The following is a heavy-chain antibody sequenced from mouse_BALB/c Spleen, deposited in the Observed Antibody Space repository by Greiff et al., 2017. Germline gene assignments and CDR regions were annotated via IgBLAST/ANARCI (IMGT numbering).Heavy chain of an antibody. CDR3: ARLLPMDY. CDR2: IYPGDGDT. Sequence: QVQLQQSGAELVRPGSSVKISCKASGYAFSSYWMNWVKQRPGQGLEWIGQIYPGDGDTNYNGKFKGKATLTADKYSSTAYMQLSSLTSEDSAVYFCARLLPMDYWGQGTSVTVSS. V-gene: IGHV1-80*01. CDR1: GYAFSSYW. J-gene: IGHJ4*01. D-gene: IGHD1-1*01.